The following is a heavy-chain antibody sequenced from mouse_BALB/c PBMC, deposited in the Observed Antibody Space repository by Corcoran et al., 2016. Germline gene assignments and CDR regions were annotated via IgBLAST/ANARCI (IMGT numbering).Heavy chain of an antibody. V-gene: IGHV9-1*02. CDR3: ARDYGSSYGWFAY. D-gene: IGHD1-1*01. Sequence: QIQLVQSGPELKKPGETVKISCKASGYTFTNYGMNWVKQAPGKGLKWRGWINTYTGEPTYADDFKGRFAFSLETSASTAYLQINNLKDEDMATYFCARDYGSSYGWFAYWGQGTLVTVSA. J-gene: IGHJ3*01. CDR1: GYTFTNYG. CDR2: INTYTGEP.